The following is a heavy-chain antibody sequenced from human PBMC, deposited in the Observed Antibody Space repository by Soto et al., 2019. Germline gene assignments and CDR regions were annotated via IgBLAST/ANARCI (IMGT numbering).Heavy chain of an antibody. CDR1: GFTFRNYG. CDR2: IGIGSSTK. Sequence: GGSLRLSCAASGFTFRNYGMNWVRQAPGEGLEWVSYIGIGSSTKYYADTVKDRFTKSRDNAKNTMYLQMNSLRAEDTAVYYCARDQLYYNDISGRPLNAFDVWGQGTMVTVSS. J-gene: IGHJ3*01. CDR3: ARDQLYYNDISGRPLNAFDV. V-gene: IGHV3-48*01. D-gene: IGHD3-22*01.